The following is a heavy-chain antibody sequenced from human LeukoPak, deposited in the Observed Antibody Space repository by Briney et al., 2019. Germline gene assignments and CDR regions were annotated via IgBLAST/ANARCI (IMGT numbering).Heavy chain of an antibody. V-gene: IGHV1-18*01. CDR1: GYTLTSYG. CDR3: ARFSLPPFFPAFEI. Sequence: ASVKLSFKASGYTLTSYGISWVRHAPGQGLEWMGWISAYNGNTNYAQKLQGRVTMTTDTSTSTAYMELRSLRSDDTAVYYCARFSLPPFFPAFEIWGQGTMVTVSS. D-gene: IGHD3-3*01. CDR2: ISAYNGNT. J-gene: IGHJ3*02.